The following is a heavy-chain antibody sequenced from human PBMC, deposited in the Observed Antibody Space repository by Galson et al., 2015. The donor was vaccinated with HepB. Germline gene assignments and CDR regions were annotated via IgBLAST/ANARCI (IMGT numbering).Heavy chain of an antibody. V-gene: IGHV3-53*01. J-gene: IGHJ6*03. CDR3: ARDRGLLSMDV. CDR2: IYSAGGT. D-gene: IGHD3-10*01. Sequence: SLRLSCAASGFTVNSNYMSWVRQAPGKGLEWVSVIYSAGGTYYADSVKGRFTISRDNFKNTLYFQMNSLRAEDTAVYYCARDRGLLSMDVWGIGTTVTVSS. CDR1: GFTVNSNY.